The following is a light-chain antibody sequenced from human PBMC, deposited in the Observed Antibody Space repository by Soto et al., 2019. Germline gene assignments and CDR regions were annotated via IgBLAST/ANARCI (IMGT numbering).Light chain of an antibody. J-gene: IGKJ1*01. CDR1: QSISSW. V-gene: IGKV1-5*03. CDR2: KAS. CDR3: QQYNSYWT. Sequence: DLQMTQPPSTLSASVGDRVTITCRASQSISSWLAWYQQKPGKAPNLLIYKASSLQIGVPSRFSGSGSGTEFTLTISSLQPDDFATYYCQQYNSYWTFGQGTKVDIK.